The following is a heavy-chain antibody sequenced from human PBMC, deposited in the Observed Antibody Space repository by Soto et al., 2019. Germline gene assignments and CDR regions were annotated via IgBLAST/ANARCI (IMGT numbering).Heavy chain of an antibody. D-gene: IGHD3-22*01. J-gene: IGHJ4*02. CDR1: GGSISSGGYY. Sequence: QVQLQESGPGLVKPSQTLSLTCTVSGGSISSGGYYWSWIRQHPGKGLEWIGYIYYSGSTYYNPSLNGRVTXXVXTXXNQVSLKLSSVTAADTAVYYCARVYYDSSGYQNDYWGQGTLVTVSS. CDR3: ARVYYDSSGYQNDY. CDR2: IYYSGST. V-gene: IGHV4-31*03.